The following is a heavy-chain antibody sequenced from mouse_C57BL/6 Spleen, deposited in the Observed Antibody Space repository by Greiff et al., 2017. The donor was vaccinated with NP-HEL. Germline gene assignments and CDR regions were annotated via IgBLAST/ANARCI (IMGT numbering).Heavy chain of an antibody. V-gene: IGHV1-74*01. CDR1: GYTFTSYW. Sequence: QVQLKQPGAELVKPGASVKVSCKASGYTFTSYWMHWVKQRPGQGLEWIGRIHPSDSDTNYNQKFKGKATLTVDKSSSTAYMQLSSLTSEDSAVYYCAIIPVVATDYYAMDYWGQGTSVTVSS. CDR3: AIIPVVATDYYAMDY. D-gene: IGHD1-1*01. J-gene: IGHJ4*01. CDR2: IHPSDSDT.